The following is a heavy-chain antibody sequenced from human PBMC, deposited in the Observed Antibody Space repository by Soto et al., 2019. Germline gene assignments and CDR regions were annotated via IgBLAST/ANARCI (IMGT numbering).Heavy chain of an antibody. CDR3: TRNAHWSYDY. J-gene: IGHJ4*02. V-gene: IGHV3-74*01. Sequence: GGSLRLSCAVSGFTLSGSWMHWVRQAPGKGLVWVSLINSDGSVTIYADSVKGRFTISRDNAKNTLSLQMNSLRAEDTAVYYCTRNAHWSYDYWGQGVLVTVSS. CDR1: GFTLSGSW. D-gene: IGHD1-26*01. CDR2: INSDGSVT.